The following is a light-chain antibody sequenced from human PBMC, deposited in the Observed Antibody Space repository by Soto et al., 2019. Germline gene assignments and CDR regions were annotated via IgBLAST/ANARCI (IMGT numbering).Light chain of an antibody. Sequence: EIVMTQSPATLSVSPGERAILSCRASQSVTSNLAWYQQKPGQAPRLLIYTTSTWATGIPARFSGSGSHTEFTLTISSLQSEDFAVYYCQQYYKWPLTVGQGTEVVIK. J-gene: IGKJ1*01. CDR2: TTS. CDR3: QQYYKWPLT. CDR1: QSVTSN. V-gene: IGKV3-15*01.